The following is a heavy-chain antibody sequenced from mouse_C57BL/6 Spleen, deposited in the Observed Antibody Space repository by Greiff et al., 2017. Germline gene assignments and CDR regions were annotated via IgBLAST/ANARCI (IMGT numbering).Heavy chain of an antibody. CDR3: ARVRRLAPYYYAMDY. D-gene: IGHD2-4*01. CDR2: IYPGSGST. CDR1: GYTFTSYW. Sequence: VQLQQSGAELVKPGASVKMSCKASGYTFTSYWITWVKQRPGQGLEWIGDIYPGSGSTNYNEKFKSKATLTVDTSSSTAYMQLSSLTSEDSAVYYCARVRRLAPYYYAMDYWGQGTSVTVSS. J-gene: IGHJ4*01. V-gene: IGHV1-55*01.